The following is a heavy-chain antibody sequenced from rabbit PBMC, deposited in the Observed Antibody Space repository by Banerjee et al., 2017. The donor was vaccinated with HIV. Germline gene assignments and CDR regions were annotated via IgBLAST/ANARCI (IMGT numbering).Heavy chain of an antibody. D-gene: IGHD2-1*01. Sequence: WAKGRFTLSKTSSTTVTLQMTSLTAADTATYFCARDDDDGFGRLHLWGPGTLVTVS. V-gene: IGHV1S40*01. CDR3: ARDDDDGFGRLHL. J-gene: IGHJ4*01.